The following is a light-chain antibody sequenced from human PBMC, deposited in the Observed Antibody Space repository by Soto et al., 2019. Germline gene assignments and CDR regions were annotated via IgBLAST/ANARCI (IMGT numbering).Light chain of an antibody. Sequence: EIVVSQSKDTLSVSPGERFTLSCRASQSVSSRLAWYQQKPGQAPRLLIYDASNRATGTPARFSGRGSGTDFTLTISSLEPEDFAVYYCQQRSNWPPNTFGQGTRLEIK. CDR2: DAS. J-gene: IGKJ5*01. CDR1: QSVSSR. CDR3: QQRSNWPPNT. V-gene: IGKV3-11*01.